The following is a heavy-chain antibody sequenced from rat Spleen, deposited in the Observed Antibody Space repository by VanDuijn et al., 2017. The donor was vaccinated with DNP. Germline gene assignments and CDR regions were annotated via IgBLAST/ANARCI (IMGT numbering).Heavy chain of an antibody. V-gene: IGHV3-1*01. CDR2: ISYSGST. CDR3: ARGGGGIWFAY. D-gene: IGHD4-3*01. J-gene: IGHJ3*01. CDR1: AYSITTNY. Sequence: EVQLQESGPGLVKPSQSLSLTGSVTAYSITTNYWGWIRKFPGNKMEWIGYISYSGSTSYNPSLKSRISITRDTSKNQSILKLNSVTTEDTATYSCARGGGGIWFAYWGQGTLVTVSS.